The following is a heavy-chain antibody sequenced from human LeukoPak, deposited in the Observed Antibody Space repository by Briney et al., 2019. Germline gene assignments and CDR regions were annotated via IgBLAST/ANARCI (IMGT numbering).Heavy chain of an antibody. Sequence: GGSLRLSCAASGFTFSSYAMSWVRQAPGKGLAWVSHISSDGSVIVYADSVKGRFTISRDNAKNTLYLQMNSLRVDDTAVYYCARSGLYYYYYYGMDVWGQGTTVTVSS. J-gene: IGHJ6*02. V-gene: IGHV3-74*01. CDR2: ISSDGSVI. CDR1: GFTFSSYA. D-gene: IGHD2-15*01. CDR3: ARSGLYYYYYYGMDV.